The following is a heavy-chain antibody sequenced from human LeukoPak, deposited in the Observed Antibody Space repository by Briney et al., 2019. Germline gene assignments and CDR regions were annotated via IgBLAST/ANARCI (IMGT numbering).Heavy chain of an antibody. CDR2: ISGTGGST. D-gene: IGHD6-19*01. CDR3: ASPRDSSGWHYFDY. V-gene: IGHV3-23*01. J-gene: IGHJ4*02. Sequence: GGSLRLSCAASGFTFSSYAMNWVRQAPGKGLEWVSAISGTGGSTYYADSVKGRFTISRDNSKNTLYLQMNSLRAEDTAVYYCASPRDSSGWHYFDYWGQGTLVTVSS. CDR1: GFTFSSYA.